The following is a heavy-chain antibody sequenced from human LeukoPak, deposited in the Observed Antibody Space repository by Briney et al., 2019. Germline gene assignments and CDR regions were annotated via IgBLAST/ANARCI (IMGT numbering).Heavy chain of an antibody. CDR3: AKDVHTGYSSAPYYFDY. CDR1: GFTFTSYA. J-gene: IGHJ4*02. Sequence: PGGSLRLSCAASGFTFTSYAMTWVRQAPGKGLEWVSRISGSGGSKYYADSVKGRFTISRDDSKNTVYLQMNSLRAEDTAVYYCAKDVHTGYSSAPYYFDYWGQGTLVTVSS. V-gene: IGHV3-23*01. D-gene: IGHD6-19*01. CDR2: ISGSGGSK.